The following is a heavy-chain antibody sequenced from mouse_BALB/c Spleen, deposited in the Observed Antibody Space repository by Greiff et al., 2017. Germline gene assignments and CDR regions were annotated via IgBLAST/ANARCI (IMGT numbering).Heavy chain of an antibody. CDR3: ARQGGPWFAY. CDR1: GYTFTNYW. V-gene: IGHV1-63*02. D-gene: IGHD1-1*02. Sequence: QVHVKQSGAELVRPGTSVKISCKASGYTFTNYWLGWVKQRPGHGLEWIGDIYPGGGYTNYNEKFKGKATLTADTSSSTAYMQLSSLTSEDAAVYFCARQGGPWFAYWGQGTLVTVSA. J-gene: IGHJ3*01. CDR2: IYPGGGYT.